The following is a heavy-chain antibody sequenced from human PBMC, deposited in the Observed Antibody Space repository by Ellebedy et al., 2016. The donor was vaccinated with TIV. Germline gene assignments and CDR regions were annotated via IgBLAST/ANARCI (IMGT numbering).Heavy chain of an antibody. CDR3: GLRSGSTWVDV. J-gene: IGHJ6*02. D-gene: IGHD3-3*01. V-gene: IGHV3-74*01. CDR2: INADGTYT. Sequence: GESLKISCAASGFAFGDYWMHWVRQVPGQGPVWVSRINADGTYTTYGDSVRGRFTISRDNAKNTLYLQLNSLRAEDTAVYYCGLRSGSTWVDVWGQGTTATVS. CDR1: GFAFGDYW.